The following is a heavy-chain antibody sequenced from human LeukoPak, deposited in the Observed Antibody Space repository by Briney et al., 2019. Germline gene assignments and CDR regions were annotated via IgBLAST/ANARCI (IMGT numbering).Heavy chain of an antibody. V-gene: IGHV3-48*02. D-gene: IGHD6-13*01. CDR3: ARDGRVTSTWDNFDF. J-gene: IGHJ4*02. CDR1: GFIFSTYS. Sequence: QPGGSLRLSCAASGFIFSTYSMNWVRQAPGKGLEGVSYISSTSNTKHYAGSVKGRFTISRDNAKNSLYLQMNSLRDEDTVVYYCARDGRVTSTWDNFDFWGQGTLVTVSS. CDR2: ISSTSNTK.